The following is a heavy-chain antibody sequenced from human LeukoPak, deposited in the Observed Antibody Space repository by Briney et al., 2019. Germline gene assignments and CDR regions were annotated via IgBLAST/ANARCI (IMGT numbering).Heavy chain of an antibody. Sequence: GGSLRLSCAASGFIFSNAWMSWVRQAPGKGLEWVGRIKSKTDGGTTDYAAPVKGRFTISRDDSKNTLYLQMNSLKTEDTAVYYCTTERPYYYDGSGYYTEFDPWGQGTLVTVSS. V-gene: IGHV3-15*01. CDR2: IKSKTDGGTT. CDR1: GFIFSNAW. CDR3: TTERPYYYDGSGYYTEFDP. J-gene: IGHJ5*02. D-gene: IGHD3-22*01.